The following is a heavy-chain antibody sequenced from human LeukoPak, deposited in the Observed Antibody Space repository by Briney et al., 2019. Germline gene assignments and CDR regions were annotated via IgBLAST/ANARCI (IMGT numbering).Heavy chain of an antibody. CDR3: ARRYADGYNYYYGMDV. J-gene: IGHJ6*02. CDR2: IYPGDSDT. V-gene: IGHV5-51*01. CDR1: GYSFTSYW. D-gene: IGHD5-24*01. Sequence: ESLKISCKGSGYSFTSYWIGWVRQMPGKGLEWMGIIYPGDSDTRYSPSFQGQVTISADKSISTAYLQWSSLKASDTAMYYCARRYADGYNYYYGMDVWGQGTTVTVSS.